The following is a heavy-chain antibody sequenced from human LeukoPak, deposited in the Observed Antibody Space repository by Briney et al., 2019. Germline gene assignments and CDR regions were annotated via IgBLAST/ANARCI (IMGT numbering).Heavy chain of an antibody. Sequence: SETLSLTCTVSGGSISSSSYDWGWIRQPPGKGLEWIGSIYYSGRTYYNPSLKSRVTISVDTSKNQFSLKLSSVTAAVTAVYYCARGLRQLVRSWHYWGQGTLVTVSS. CDR2: IYYSGRT. D-gene: IGHD6-6*01. J-gene: IGHJ4*02. CDR1: GGSISSSSYD. CDR3: ARGLRQLVRSWHY. V-gene: IGHV4-39*07.